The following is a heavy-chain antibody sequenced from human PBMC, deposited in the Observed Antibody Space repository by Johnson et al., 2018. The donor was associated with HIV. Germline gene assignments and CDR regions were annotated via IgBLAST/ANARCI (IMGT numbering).Heavy chain of an antibody. CDR1: GFTFSSFA. Sequence: VQLVESGGGLVQPGGSLRLSCVASGFTFSSFAMGWVRQAPGKGLEWVSAISGGGDNTPYTDSVKGRFTISRDNSKNTLYLQMNSLRAEDTALYYCARDPRLADAFDIWGQGTMVTVSS. V-gene: IGHV3-23*04. CDR2: ISGGGDNT. CDR3: ARDPRLADAFDI. J-gene: IGHJ3*02. D-gene: IGHD5-12*01.